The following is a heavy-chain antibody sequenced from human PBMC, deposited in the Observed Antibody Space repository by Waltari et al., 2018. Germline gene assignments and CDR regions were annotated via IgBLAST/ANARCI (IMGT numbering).Heavy chain of an antibody. Sequence: EVQLLESGGGLVQPGGSLRLSCAASGFTFSSSAMIWVRQAPGKGLEWVSAISGSGGSTYYADSVKGRFTISRDNSKNTLYLQMNSLRAEDTAVYYCAKDRTDCSGGSCYFAWFDPWGQGTLVTVSS. CDR1: GFTFSSSA. J-gene: IGHJ5*02. CDR2: ISGSGGST. CDR3: AKDRTDCSGGSCYFAWFDP. V-gene: IGHV3-23*01. D-gene: IGHD2-15*01.